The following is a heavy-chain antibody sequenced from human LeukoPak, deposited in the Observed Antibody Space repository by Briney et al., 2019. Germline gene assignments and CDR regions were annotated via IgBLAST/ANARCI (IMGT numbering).Heavy chain of an antibody. Sequence: PGGSLRLSCAASGFTFSKYSLNWVRQAPGKGLEWVSSISCSGRHIYYADSVKGRFTISRDNAKNSLSLAMYRLRGEDTAVYYCATGYYYDASGSYWDRPFELWGQGTLVTVSS. V-gene: IGHV3-21*01. CDR3: ATGYYYDASGSYWDRPFEL. CDR2: ISCSGRHI. D-gene: IGHD3-22*01. CDR1: GFTFSKYS. J-gene: IGHJ4*02.